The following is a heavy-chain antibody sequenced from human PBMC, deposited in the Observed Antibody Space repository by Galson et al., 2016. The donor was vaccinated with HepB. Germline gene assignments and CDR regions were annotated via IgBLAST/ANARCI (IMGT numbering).Heavy chain of an antibody. CDR1: GLNVTSDY. V-gene: IGHV3-53*01. D-gene: IGHD3-10*01. CDR3: ARGSYSRGHD. Sequence: SLRLSCAASGLNVTSDYMHWVRQAPGKGLEWISVIYSGGTTFYADSVKGRFTISRDISKTTIYLQMSSLRAEETALYFCARGSYSRGHDWGQGTLVTVSS. CDR2: IYSGGTT. J-gene: IGHJ4*02.